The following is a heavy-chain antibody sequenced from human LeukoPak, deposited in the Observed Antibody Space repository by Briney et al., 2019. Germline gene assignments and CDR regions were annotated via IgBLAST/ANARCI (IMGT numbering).Heavy chain of an antibody. D-gene: IGHD3-16*01. J-gene: IGHJ4*02. CDR3: ANADYVWGSHFDY. CDR1: GFTLSNYA. V-gene: IGHV3-30*02. CDR2: IRYDGSNK. Sequence: GGSLRLSCAASGFTLSNYAMHWVRQAPGKGLEWVAFIRYDGSNKYYADSVKGRFTISRDNSKNTLYLQMNSLRAEDTAVYYCANADYVWGSHFDYWGQGTLVTVSS.